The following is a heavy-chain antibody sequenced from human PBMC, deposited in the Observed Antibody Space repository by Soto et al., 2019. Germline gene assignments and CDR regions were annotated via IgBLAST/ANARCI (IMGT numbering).Heavy chain of an antibody. Sequence: APVEACWEECGVGFTSCDRWWARQATGQGLEWMGWMNPNSGNTGYAQKFQGRVTMTRNTSISTAYMELSSLRSEDTAVYYCARAIPHMYYYYYYMDVWGKGTTVTV. J-gene: IGHJ6*03. CDR1: GVGFTSCD. CDR3: ARAIPHMYYYYYYMDV. CDR2: MNPNSGNT. V-gene: IGHV1-8*01.